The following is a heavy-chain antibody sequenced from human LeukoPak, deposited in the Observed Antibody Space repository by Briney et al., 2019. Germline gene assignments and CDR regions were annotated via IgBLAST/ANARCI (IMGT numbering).Heavy chain of an antibody. V-gene: IGHV4-34*01. J-gene: IGHJ4*02. CDR1: GGSFSGYY. Sequence: PSETLSLTCAVYGGSFSGYYWSWIRQPPGKGLEWIGEINHSGSTNYNPSLKSRVTISVDTSKNQFSLKLSSVTAADTAVYYCANLRGYSYGSDYWGQGTLVTVSS. CDR2: INHSGST. CDR3: ANLRGYSYGSDY. D-gene: IGHD5-18*01.